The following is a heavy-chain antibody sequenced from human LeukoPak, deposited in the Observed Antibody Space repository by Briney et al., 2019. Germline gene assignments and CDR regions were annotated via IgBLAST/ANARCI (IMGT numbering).Heavy chain of an antibody. D-gene: IGHD4-17*01. CDR2: INPNSGGT. V-gene: IGHV1-2*02. J-gene: IGHJ6*02. CDR3: ARDMGFLDSGDYGGGMDV. Sequence: ASVKVSCKASGYTFTGYYMHWVRQAPGQGLEWMGWINPNSGGTNYAQKFQGRVTMTRDTSISTAYMELSRLRSDDTAVYYCARDMGFLDSGDYGGGMDVWGQGTTVTVSS. CDR1: GYTFTGYY.